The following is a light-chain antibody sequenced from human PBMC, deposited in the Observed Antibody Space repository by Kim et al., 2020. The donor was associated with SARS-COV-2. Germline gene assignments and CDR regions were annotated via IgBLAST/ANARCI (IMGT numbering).Light chain of an antibody. J-gene: IGLJ2*01. Sequence: ALGQTVRIPCQGDSLRNYYASWYQQKPGQAPILVVSGKDYRPSGIPDRFSGSSSGNTVSLTITRAQAEDEADYYCNSRDSSGDHVVFGGGTQLTVL. V-gene: IGLV3-19*01. CDR2: GKD. CDR3: NSRDSSGDHVV. CDR1: SLRNYY.